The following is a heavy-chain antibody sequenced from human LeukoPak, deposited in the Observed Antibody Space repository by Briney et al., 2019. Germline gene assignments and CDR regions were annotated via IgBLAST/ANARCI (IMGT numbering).Heavy chain of an antibody. Sequence: SQTLSLTCVVSGDSVSSKNGAWNWIRQSPSRGLEWLGRTYYRSKWYNDYAESMEGRMTISQDTSKNQYSLHLNSVAPDDTAVYYCARDFGTTGWHTFDYWGQGTPVTVSS. CDR1: GDSVSSKNGA. V-gene: IGHV6-1*01. CDR2: TYYRSKWYN. D-gene: IGHD6-19*01. J-gene: IGHJ4*02. CDR3: ARDFGTTGWHTFDY.